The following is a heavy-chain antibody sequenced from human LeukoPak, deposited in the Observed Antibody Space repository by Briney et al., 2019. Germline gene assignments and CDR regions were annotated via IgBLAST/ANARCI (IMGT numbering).Heavy chain of an antibody. J-gene: IGHJ4*02. CDR1: GFTFSSYS. V-gene: IGHV3-21*04. CDR2: IGSGSSYI. Sequence: PGGSLRLSCAASGFTFSSYSMNWVRQAPGKGLEWVSFIGSGSSYIYYADSVKGRFTISRDNAKNSLYLQMNSLRAEDTAVYYCAKDATYGDPVYWGQGTLVTVSS. D-gene: IGHD4-17*01. CDR3: AKDATYGDPVY.